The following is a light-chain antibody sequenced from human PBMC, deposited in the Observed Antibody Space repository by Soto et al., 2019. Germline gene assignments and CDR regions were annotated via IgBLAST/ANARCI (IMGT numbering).Light chain of an antibody. CDR2: EVK. Sequence: QPVLTQPASVSGSPGQSITISCTGTNSDVGGFNYVSWYQQHPGKAPKLMIYEVKNRPSGVSNRFSGSKSGNTASLTISGLQAEDEADYYCSSYRSGGTAVFGGGTKLTVL. CDR1: NSDVGGFNY. CDR3: SSYRSGGTAV. J-gene: IGLJ2*01. V-gene: IGLV2-14*01.